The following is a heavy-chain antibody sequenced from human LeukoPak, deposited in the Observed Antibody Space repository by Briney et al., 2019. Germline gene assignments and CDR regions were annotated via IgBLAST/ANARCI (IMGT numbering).Heavy chain of an antibody. J-gene: IGHJ4*02. Sequence: PGGSLRLSCAASGFTFSSYAMHWVRQAPGKGLEYVSAISSNGGSTYYANSVKGRFTISRDNSKNSLYLQMNSLRVEDTAVYYCAREVAVAGTDLDYWGQGTLVTVSS. CDR1: GFTFSSYA. D-gene: IGHD6-19*01. V-gene: IGHV3-64*01. CDR2: ISSNGGST. CDR3: AREVAVAGTDLDY.